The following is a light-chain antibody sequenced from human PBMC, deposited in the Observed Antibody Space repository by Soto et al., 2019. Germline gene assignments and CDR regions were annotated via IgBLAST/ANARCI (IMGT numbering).Light chain of an antibody. CDR1: SSDLGAYDY. CDR3: SSHGGANNFYV. Sequence: QSVLTQPPSASGSPVLSVTISCTGTSSDLGAYDYVSWYQQHPGKVPKLMIYEVSKRPSGVPDRFSASKSGNPASLTVSGVQAEDEADYYCSSHGGANNFYVFGTGTKVTVL. V-gene: IGLV2-8*01. CDR2: EVS. J-gene: IGLJ1*01.